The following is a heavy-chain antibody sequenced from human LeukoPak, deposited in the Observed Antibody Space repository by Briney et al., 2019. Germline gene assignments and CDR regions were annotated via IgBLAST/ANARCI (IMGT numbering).Heavy chain of an antibody. Sequence: GGSLRLSCAASGFTVSSNYMSWVRQAPGKGLEWVSVIYSGGSTYYADSVKGRFTISRDNSKNTLYLQMNSLRAEDTAVYYCASEATHYDFWSGYYVSGYFDYWGQGTLVTVSS. CDR3: ASEATHYDFWSGYYVSGYFDY. CDR2: IYSGGST. CDR1: GFTVSSNY. D-gene: IGHD3-3*01. V-gene: IGHV3-53*01. J-gene: IGHJ4*02.